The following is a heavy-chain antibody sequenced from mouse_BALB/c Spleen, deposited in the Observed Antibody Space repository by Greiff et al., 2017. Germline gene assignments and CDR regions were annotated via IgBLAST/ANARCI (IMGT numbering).Heavy chain of an antibody. Sequence: EVQLVESGGGLVQPGGSLKLSCAASGFTFSSYTMSWVRQTPEKRLEWVAYISNGGGSTYYPDTVKGRFTISRDNAKNTLYLQMSSLKSEDTAMYYCARRSSYVDYWGQGTSVTVSS. CDR2: ISNGGGST. CDR3: ARRSSYVDY. J-gene: IGHJ4*01. CDR1: GFTFSSYT. D-gene: IGHD1-1*01. V-gene: IGHV5-12-2*01.